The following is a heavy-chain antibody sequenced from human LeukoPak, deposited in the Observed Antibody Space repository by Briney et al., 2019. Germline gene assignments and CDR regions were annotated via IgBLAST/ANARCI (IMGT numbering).Heavy chain of an antibody. J-gene: IGHJ4*02. Sequence: SETLSLTCAVSGYSISSGYYWGWIRQPPGKGLGLIGSIYHSGSTYYTPSLKSRVTISVDTSKNQFSLKLSSVTAADTAVYYCARLSQQLGDFDYWGQGTLVTVSS. D-gene: IGHD6-13*01. CDR3: ARLSQQLGDFDY. CDR1: GYSISSGYY. CDR2: IYHSGST. V-gene: IGHV4-38-2*01.